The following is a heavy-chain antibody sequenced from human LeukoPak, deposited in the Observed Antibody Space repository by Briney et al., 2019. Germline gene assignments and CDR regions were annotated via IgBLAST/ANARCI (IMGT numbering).Heavy chain of an antibody. D-gene: IGHD3-22*01. V-gene: IGHV4-59*01. J-gene: IGHJ6*02. CDR1: GGSISSYY. CDR3: ARDSRYYYDSNAHSYYYYGMDV. Sequence: SETLSLTCTVSGGSISSYYWSWIRQPPGKGLEWIGYIYYSGSTNYNPSLKSRVTISVDTSKNQFSLKLSSVTAADTAVYYCARDSRYYYDSNAHSYYYYGMDVWGQGTTVTVSS. CDR2: IYYSGST.